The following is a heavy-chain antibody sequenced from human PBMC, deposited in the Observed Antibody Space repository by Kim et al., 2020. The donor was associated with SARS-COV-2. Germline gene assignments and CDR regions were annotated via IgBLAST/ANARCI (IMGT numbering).Heavy chain of an antibody. J-gene: IGHJ4*02. D-gene: IGHD5-18*01. CDR3: AKGWIHPGRGIDY. V-gene: IGHV3-23*01. Sequence: YADAVEGRFTISRDNSKNTLYLQMNSLRAEDTAVYYCAKGWIHPGRGIDYWGQGTLVTVSS.